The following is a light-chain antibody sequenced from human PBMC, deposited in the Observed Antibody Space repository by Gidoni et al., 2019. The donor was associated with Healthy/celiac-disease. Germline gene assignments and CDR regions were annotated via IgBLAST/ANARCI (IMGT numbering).Light chain of an antibody. J-gene: IGKJ4*01. CDR2: DAS. CDR1: QSVSSY. V-gene: IGKV3-11*01. CDR3: QQRSNWPPT. Sequence: EIVLTPSPATLSFSPGERATLSCRASQSVSSYLAWYQQKPGQAPRLLIYDASNRATGIPARFSGSGSGTDFTLTISSLEPEDFAVYYCQQRSNWPPTFGGGTKVEIK.